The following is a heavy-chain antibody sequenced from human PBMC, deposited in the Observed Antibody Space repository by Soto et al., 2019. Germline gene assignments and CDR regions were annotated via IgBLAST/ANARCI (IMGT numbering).Heavy chain of an antibody. D-gene: IGHD2-21*02. J-gene: IGHJ4*02. V-gene: IGHV1-2*02. CDR2: INPHSGGT. CDR1: GYTFTGYY. Sequence: QVQLVQSGAEVKKPGASVKVSCKASGYTFTGYYMHWVRQAPGQGLERLGWINPHSGGTNYAQKFQGRVTMTRDTSISTAYMELSRLRSDDTAVYYCAREGVVTAIGHYFDYWGQGTLVTVSS. CDR3: AREGVVTAIGHYFDY.